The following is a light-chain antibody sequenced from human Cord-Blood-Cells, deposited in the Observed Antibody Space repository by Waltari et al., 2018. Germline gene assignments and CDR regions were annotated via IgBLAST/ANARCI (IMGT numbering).Light chain of an antibody. Sequence: QSVLTQPPSVSGAPGPRVTNSCTGSSSNIGAGSAVHWYQQLPGTAPKLLIYGNSNRSSGVPDRFSGSKSGTSASLAITGLQAEDEADYYCQSYDSSLSGVVFGGGTKLTVL. V-gene: IGLV1-40*01. CDR2: GNS. J-gene: IGLJ2*01. CDR3: QSYDSSLSGVV. CDR1: SSNIGAGSA.